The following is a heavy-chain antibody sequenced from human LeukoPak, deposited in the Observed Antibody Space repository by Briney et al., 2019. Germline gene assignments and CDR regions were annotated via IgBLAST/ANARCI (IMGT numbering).Heavy chain of an antibody. V-gene: IGHV4-34*01. CDR2: INHSGST. Sequence: SETLSLTCAVYGGSFSGYYWSWIRQPPGKGLEWIGEINHSGSTNYNPSLKSRVTISVDTSKNQFSLKLSSVTAADTAVYYCARRYGDYFGRDYYYGMDVWGQGTTVTVSS. CDR3: ARRYGDYFGRDYYYGMDV. D-gene: IGHD4-17*01. CDR1: GGSFSGYY. J-gene: IGHJ6*02.